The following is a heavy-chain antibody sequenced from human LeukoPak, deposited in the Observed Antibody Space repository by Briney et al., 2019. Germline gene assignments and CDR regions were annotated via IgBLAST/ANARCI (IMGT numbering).Heavy chain of an antibody. CDR3: ARAYGVPAVTGFDY. CDR1: GFTFSTYS. CDR2: IRYDGSNK. Sequence: GGSLRLSCATSGFTFSTYSMNWVRQAPGKGLEWVAFIRYDGSNKYYADSVKGRFTISRDNAKNSLYLQMNSLRAEDTAVYYCARAYGVPAVTGFDYWGQGTLVTVSS. D-gene: IGHD2-2*01. V-gene: IGHV3-30*02. J-gene: IGHJ4*02.